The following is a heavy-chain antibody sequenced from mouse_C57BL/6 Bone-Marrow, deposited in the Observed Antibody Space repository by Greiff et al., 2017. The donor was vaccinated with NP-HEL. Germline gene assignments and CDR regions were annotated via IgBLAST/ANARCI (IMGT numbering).Heavy chain of an antibody. V-gene: IGHV5-12*01. CDR2: ISNGGGST. J-gene: IGHJ1*03. CDR1: GFTFSDYY. D-gene: IGHD3-2*02. Sequence: EVKVVESGGGLVQPGGSLKLSCAASGFTFSDYYMYWVRQTPEKRLEWVAYISNGGGSTYYPDTVKGRFTISRDNAKKTLYLQMSRLKSEDTAMYYCARQTQAYFDVWGTGTTVTVSS. CDR3: ARQTQAYFDV.